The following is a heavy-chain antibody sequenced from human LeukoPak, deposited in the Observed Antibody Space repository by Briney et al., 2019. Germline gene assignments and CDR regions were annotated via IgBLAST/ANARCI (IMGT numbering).Heavy chain of an antibody. D-gene: IGHD4-17*01. CDR3: ASDYGDYYPGDY. V-gene: IGHV1-69*04. J-gene: IGHJ4*02. Sequence: WASVKVSCKASGGTFSSYAISWVRQAPGQGLEWMGRIIPILGTANYAQKFQGRVTITADKSTSTAYMELSSLRSEDTAVYYCASDYGDYYPGDYWGQGTLVTVSS. CDR1: GGTFSSYA. CDR2: IIPILGTA.